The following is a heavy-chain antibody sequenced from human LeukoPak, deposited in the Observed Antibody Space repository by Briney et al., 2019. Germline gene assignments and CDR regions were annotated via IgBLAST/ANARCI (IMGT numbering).Heavy chain of an antibody. V-gene: IGHV3-73*01. D-gene: IGHD4-17*01. CDR3: TVPMTTVTTIDY. CDR1: GFTFSGSA. Sequence: GGSLRLSCAASGFTFSGSAMHWVRQASGKGLEWVGRIRSKANSYGTAYAASVKGRFTISRDDSKNTAYLQMNSLKTEDTAVYYCTVPMTTVTTIDYWGQGTLVTVSS. J-gene: IGHJ4*02. CDR2: IRSKANSYGT.